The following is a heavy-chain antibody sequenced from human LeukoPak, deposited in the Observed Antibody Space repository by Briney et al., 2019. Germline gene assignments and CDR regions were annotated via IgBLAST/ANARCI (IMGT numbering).Heavy chain of an antibody. D-gene: IGHD3-10*01. CDR3: ARTSRHFYGSGTNLTPWPAGMDV. J-gene: IGHJ6*02. V-gene: IGHV4-4*09. CDR2: TFTSGGT. Sequence: PSETLSLTCTVSGGSMSPYYWSWIRQTPGKGLEWIGYTFTSGGTNYNPSLKSRVTISVDTSKNQFSLNLNSATAADTAVYYCARTSRHFYGSGTNLTPWPAGMDVWGQGTTVTVSS. CDR1: GGSMSPYY.